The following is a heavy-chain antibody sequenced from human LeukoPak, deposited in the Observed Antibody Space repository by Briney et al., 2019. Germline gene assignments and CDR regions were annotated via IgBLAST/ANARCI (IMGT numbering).Heavy chain of an antibody. CDR3: ARDARSSWYLRVDYYYYMDV. CDR2: INPNSGGT. D-gene: IGHD6-13*01. V-gene: IGHV1-2*02. J-gene: IGHJ6*03. CDR1: GYTFTGYY. Sequence: GASVKVSCKASGYTFTGYYMHWVRQAPGQGLEWMGWINPNSGGTNYAQKFQGRVTMTRDTSISTAYMELSRLRSDDTAVYYCARDARSSWYLRVDYYYYMDVWGKGTTVTVSS.